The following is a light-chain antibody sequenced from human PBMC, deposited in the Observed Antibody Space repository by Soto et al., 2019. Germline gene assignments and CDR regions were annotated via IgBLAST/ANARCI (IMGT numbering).Light chain of an antibody. CDR1: RSVSSN. CDR3: QQYDVWPALT. CDR2: GAS. J-gene: IGKJ4*01. V-gene: IGKV3-15*01. Sequence: EKARTQSPVTLSLSPGERATLSCRASRSVSSNLAWYQQRPGQAPRLLIYGASTRASGVPDRFSGSGSGTEFILTISSLQSEDSAVYYCQQYDVWPALTFGGGTKVDIK.